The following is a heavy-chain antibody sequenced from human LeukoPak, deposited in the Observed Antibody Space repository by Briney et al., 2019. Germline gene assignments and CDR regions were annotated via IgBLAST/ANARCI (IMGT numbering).Heavy chain of an antibody. Sequence: TGGSLRLSCAASGFTFSSYAMHWVRQAPGKGLEWVAVISYDGSNKYYADSVKGRFTISRDNSKNTLYLQMNSLRAEDTAVYYCARLRSPQSLYYFDYWGQGTLVTVSS. V-gene: IGHV3-30*04. CDR3: ARLRSPQSLYYFDY. J-gene: IGHJ4*02. CDR1: GFTFSSYA. D-gene: IGHD6-19*01. CDR2: ISYDGSNK.